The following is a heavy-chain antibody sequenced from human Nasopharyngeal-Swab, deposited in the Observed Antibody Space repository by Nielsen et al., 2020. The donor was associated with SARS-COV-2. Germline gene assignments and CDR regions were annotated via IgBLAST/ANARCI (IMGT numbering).Heavy chain of an antibody. CDR2: INAGNGNT. Sequence: ASVKVSCKASGYTFTSYAMHWVRQAPGQRLEWMGWINAGNGNTKYSQKFQGRVTITRDASASTAYMELSSLRSEDTAVYYCAFGIAVAGPMGYYGMDVWGQGTTVHRLL. CDR3: AFGIAVAGPMGYYGMDV. D-gene: IGHD6-19*01. V-gene: IGHV1-3*01. J-gene: IGHJ6*02. CDR1: GYTFTSYA.